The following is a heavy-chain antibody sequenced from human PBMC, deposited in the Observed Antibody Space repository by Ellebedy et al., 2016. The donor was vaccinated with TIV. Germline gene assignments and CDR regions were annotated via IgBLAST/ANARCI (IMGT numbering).Heavy chain of an antibody. D-gene: IGHD6-13*01. CDR2: ISGSGGST. V-gene: IGHV3-23*01. Sequence: GESLKISXAASGFTFSSYAMSWVRQAPGKGLEWVSAISGSGGSTYYADSVKGRFTISRDNSKNTLYLQMNSLRAEDTAVYYCAKPIAAAGTTDYWGQGTLVTVSS. CDR1: GFTFSSYA. CDR3: AKPIAAAGTTDY. J-gene: IGHJ4*02.